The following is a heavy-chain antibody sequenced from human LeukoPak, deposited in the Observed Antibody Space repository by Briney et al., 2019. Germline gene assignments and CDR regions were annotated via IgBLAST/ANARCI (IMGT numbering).Heavy chain of an antibody. CDR1: GGSISSSSYY. CDR2: IYYSGST. Sequence: KASETLSLTCTVSGGSISSSSYYWGWIRQPPGKGLEWIGSIYYSGSTYYNPSLKSRVTISVDTSKNQFSLKLSSVTAADTAVYYCATVPVEPPDYWGQGTLVTVSS. J-gene: IGHJ4*02. CDR3: ATVPVEPPDY. D-gene: IGHD1-1*01. V-gene: IGHV4-39*07.